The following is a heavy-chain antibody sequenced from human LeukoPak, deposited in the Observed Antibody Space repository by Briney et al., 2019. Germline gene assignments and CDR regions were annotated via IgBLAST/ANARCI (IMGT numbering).Heavy chain of an antibody. D-gene: IGHD5-24*01. J-gene: IGHJ4*02. V-gene: IGHV3-7*01. Sequence: PGGSLRLSCAASGFTFSSYWMSWVRQAPGKGLEWVANIKQDGSEKYYVDSVKGRFTISRDNAKNSLYLQMNSLRAEDTAVYYCARGIRDGYGLIFDYWGRGTLVTVSS. CDR2: IKQDGSEK. CDR1: GFTFSSYW. CDR3: ARGIRDGYGLIFDY.